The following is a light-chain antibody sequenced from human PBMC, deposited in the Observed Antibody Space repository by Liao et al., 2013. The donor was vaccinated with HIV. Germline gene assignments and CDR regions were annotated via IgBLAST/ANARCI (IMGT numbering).Light chain of an antibody. Sequence: YDVTQAPSVSVSPGQTATITCSGDRLGDKFVSWYQQKPGQSPVLVIYQDTKRPSGIPERFSGSNSGNTATLTISRVEPGDEADYYCQLWDSSSDHPYVFGTGTQVTVL. J-gene: IGLJ1*01. CDR2: QDT. CDR1: RLGDKF. CDR3: QLWDSSSDHPYV. V-gene: IGLV3-1*01.